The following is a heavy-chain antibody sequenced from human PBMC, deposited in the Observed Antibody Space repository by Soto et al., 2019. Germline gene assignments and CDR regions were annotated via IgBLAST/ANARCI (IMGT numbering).Heavy chain of an antibody. J-gene: IGHJ3*02. CDR1: GFTFRSYS. CDR3: ARSIVVARGLDTFDI. CDR2: ISSGGSYI. Sequence: PGGSLRLSCAASGFTFRSYSMNWVRQAPGKGLEWVSSISSGGSYIFYADSVKGRFTISRDNANNLLYLQMNSLRAEDTAVYYCARSIVVARGLDTFDIWGQGTMVTVSS. D-gene: IGHD2-15*01. V-gene: IGHV3-21*01.